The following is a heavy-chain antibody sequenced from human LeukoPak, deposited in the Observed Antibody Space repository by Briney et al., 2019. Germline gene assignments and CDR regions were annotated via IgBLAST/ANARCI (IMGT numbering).Heavy chain of an antibody. Sequence: SETLSLTCTVSGGPISSYYWSWIRQPPGKGLEWIGYIYYSGSTNYNPSLKSRVTISVDTSKNQFSLKLSSVTAADTAVYCCARGGYSYGYLYYFDYWGQGTLVTVSS. CDR1: GGPISSYY. CDR3: ARGGYSYGYLYYFDY. D-gene: IGHD5-18*01. CDR2: IYYSGST. V-gene: IGHV4-59*01. J-gene: IGHJ4*02.